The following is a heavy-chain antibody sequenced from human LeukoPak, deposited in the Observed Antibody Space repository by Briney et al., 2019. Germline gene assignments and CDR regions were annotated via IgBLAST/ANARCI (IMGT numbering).Heavy chain of an antibody. J-gene: IGHJ6*02. CDR3: ARADYDFWSGYLTHYGMDV. D-gene: IGHD3-3*01. CDR2: INHSGST. Sequence: PSETLSLTRAVYGGSFSGYYWSWIRQPPGKGLEWIGEINHSGSTNYNPSLKSRVTISVDTSKNQFSLKLSSVTAADTAVYYCARADYDFWSGYLTHYGMDVWGQGTTVTVSS. CDR1: GGSFSGYY. V-gene: IGHV4-34*01.